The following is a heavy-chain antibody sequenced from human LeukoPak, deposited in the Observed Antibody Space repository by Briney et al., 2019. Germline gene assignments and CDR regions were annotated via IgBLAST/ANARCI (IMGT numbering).Heavy chain of an antibody. CDR3: ASLPRELGVLPFDP. D-gene: IGHD3-10*01. J-gene: IGHJ5*02. V-gene: IGHV1-8*01. Sequence: ASVTVSCTSSGYTFTSYDINWVRQAPGQGLAWMGWMNPNSGNTGYGQKFQGRVTMTRNTSISTAYMELSSPRSEDTAVYYCASLPRELGVLPFDPWGQGTLVTVSS. CDR1: GYTFTSYD. CDR2: MNPNSGNT.